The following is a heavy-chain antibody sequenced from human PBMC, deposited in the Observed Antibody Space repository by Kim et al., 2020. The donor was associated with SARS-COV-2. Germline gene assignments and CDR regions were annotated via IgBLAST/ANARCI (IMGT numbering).Heavy chain of an antibody. D-gene: IGHD5-12*01. V-gene: IGHV4-39*01. Sequence: SETLSLTCTVSGGSISSSSYYWGWIRQPPGKGLEWIGSIYYSGSTYYNPSLKSRVTISVDTSKNQFSLKLSSVTAADTAVYYCARGGIRWLQFVDYFDYWGQGTLVTVSS. CDR2: IYYSGST. CDR3: ARGGIRWLQFVDYFDY. J-gene: IGHJ4*02. CDR1: GGSISSSSYY.